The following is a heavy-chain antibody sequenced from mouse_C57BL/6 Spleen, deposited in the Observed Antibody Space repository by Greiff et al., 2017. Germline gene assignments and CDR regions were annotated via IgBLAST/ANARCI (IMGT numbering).Heavy chain of an antibody. V-gene: IGHV1-82*01. Sequence: QVQLQQSGPELVKPGASVTISCKASGYAFTSSWMNWVKQRPGKGLEWIGRIYPGDGDTNYNGKFKGKATLTADKSSSTAYMQLSSLTSEDSAVYFCARMRDYGGGFAYWGQGTLVTVPA. J-gene: IGHJ3*01. CDR2: IYPGDGDT. CDR1: GYAFTSSW. D-gene: IGHD2-4*01. CDR3: ARMRDYGGGFAY.